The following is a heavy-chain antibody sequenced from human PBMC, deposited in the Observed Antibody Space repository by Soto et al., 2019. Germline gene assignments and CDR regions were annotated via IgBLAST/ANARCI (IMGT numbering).Heavy chain of an antibody. CDR2: IYPGDSDT. V-gene: IGHV5-51*01. Sequence: PGESLKISCKGSGYSFTSYWIGWVRQMPGKGLEWMGIIYPGDSDTRYSPSFQGQVTISADKSISTAYLQWSSLKASDPALFYWARTPAAGKYYYGMDVGGQGTRVTVSS. D-gene: IGHD6-25*01. J-gene: IGHJ6*02. CDR1: GYSFTSYW. CDR3: ARTPAAGKYYYGMDV.